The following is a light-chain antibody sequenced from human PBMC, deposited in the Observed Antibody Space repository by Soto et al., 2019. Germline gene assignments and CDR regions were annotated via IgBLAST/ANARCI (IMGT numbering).Light chain of an antibody. CDR1: QTIGNY. CDR3: QQSSRAPVT. J-gene: IGKJ5*01. Sequence: DIQLTQSPSSLSVSVGDSVTITCRASQTIGNYVNWYQQKPGKAPEVLIYKTSTLQSGAPSRFRGSRSGTDFTLTIDSLQPEDVATYYCQQSSRAPVTFGQGTRLDIK. V-gene: IGKV1-39*01. CDR2: KTS.